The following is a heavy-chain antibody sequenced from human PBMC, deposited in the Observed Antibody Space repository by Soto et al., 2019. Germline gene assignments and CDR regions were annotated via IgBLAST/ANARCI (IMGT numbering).Heavy chain of an antibody. CDR3: ARFSGGSYNTYYFYYGMGV. J-gene: IGHJ6*02. CDR1: GYTFTSYG. D-gene: IGHD2-15*01. Sequence: ASVKVSCKASGYTFTSYGISWVRRAPGQGLDWMGWISAYNGNTKYAQDLQGRVTMTTDTSTSTAYMELRSLRSDDTAVYYCARFSGGSYNTYYFYYGMGVWGQGTTVTVSS. CDR2: ISAYNGNT. V-gene: IGHV1-18*01.